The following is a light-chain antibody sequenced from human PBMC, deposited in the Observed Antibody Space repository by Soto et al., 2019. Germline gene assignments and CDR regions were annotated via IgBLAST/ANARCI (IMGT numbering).Light chain of an antibody. CDR3: QHTYGVPFT. V-gene: IGKV1-39*01. Sequence: DIQMTQSPSSLSASVGDRVTITCRASQSISSYLNWYQQKPGKAPKLLIYAASSLQSGVPSRFSGSGSGTDFTLTISSLQPEDFATYYCQHTYGVPFTFGPGTKVGIK. J-gene: IGKJ3*01. CDR2: AAS. CDR1: QSISSY.